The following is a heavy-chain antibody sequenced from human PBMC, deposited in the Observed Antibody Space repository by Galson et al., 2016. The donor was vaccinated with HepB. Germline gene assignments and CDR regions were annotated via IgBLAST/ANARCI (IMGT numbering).Heavy chain of an antibody. CDR1: GFTFISYG. D-gene: IGHD3-10*01. CDR3: AKVELNSKQYYYYGMDV. V-gene: IGHV3-30*18. J-gene: IGHJ6*02. CDR2: ISYDGSKK. Sequence: SLRLSCAASGFTFISYGMHWVRQAPGKGLQWVALISYDGSKKYYADSAKGRFTISRDNSHNTLYLQMNRVRADDTAVYYCAKVELNSKQYYYYGMDVWGQGTTVTVSS.